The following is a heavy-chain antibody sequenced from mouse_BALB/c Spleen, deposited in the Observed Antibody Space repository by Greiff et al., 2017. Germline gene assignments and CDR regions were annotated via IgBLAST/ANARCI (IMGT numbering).Heavy chain of an antibody. CDR3: ARVPAYYGTTAGFAY. J-gene: IGHJ3*01. CDR1: GFTFSDYY. CDR2: ISDGGSYT. V-gene: IGHV5-4*02. D-gene: IGHD1-1*01. Sequence: DVMLVESGGGLVKPGGSLKLSCAASGFTFSDYYMYWVRQTPEKRLEWVATISDGGSYTYYPASVKGRFTISRDNAKNNLYLKISSLKSEDTAMYYCARVPAYYGTTAGFAYWGQGTLVTVSA.